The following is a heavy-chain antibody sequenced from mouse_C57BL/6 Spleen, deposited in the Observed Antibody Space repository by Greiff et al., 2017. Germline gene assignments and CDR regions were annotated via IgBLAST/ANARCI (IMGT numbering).Heavy chain of an antibody. D-gene: IGHD2-5*01. Sequence: QVQLQQPGAELVKPGASVKMSCKASGYTFTSYWITWVKQRPGQGLEWIGDIYPGSGSTNYNEKFKSKATLHVDTSSSTAYMQLSSLTSEDSAVYYCARGYYSKKRHAMDYWGQGTSVTVSS. CDR1: GYTFTSYW. CDR2: IYPGSGST. CDR3: ARGYYSKKRHAMDY. V-gene: IGHV1-55*01. J-gene: IGHJ4*01.